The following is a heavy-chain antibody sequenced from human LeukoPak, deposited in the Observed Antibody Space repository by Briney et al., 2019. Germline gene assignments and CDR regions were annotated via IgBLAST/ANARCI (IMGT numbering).Heavy chain of an antibody. D-gene: IGHD3-10*01. CDR3: ARVGGELSPNYYYYYGMDV. Sequence: GSLRLSCAASGFTFSDYYMSWIRQAPGKGLEWVSYISSSSSYTNYADSVKGQFTISRDNAKNSLYLQMNSLRAEDTAVYYCARVGGELSPNYYYYYGMDVWGKGTTVTVSS. J-gene: IGHJ6*04. V-gene: IGHV3-11*06. CDR2: ISSSSSYT. CDR1: GFTFSDYY.